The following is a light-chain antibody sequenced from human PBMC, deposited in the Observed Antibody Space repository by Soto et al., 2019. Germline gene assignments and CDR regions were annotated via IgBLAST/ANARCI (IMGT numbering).Light chain of an antibody. CDR1: QTVTSAY. J-gene: IGKJ1*01. Sequence: EIVLTQSPGSLSLSPGEGATLSCRASQTVTSAYLAWYQQKPGQAPRLLIYGASSRATGIPDRFSGSGSGTDLTLTISRLEPEDFAVYYCQQYGSSPWTFGQGTKVEIK. CDR2: GAS. CDR3: QQYGSSPWT. V-gene: IGKV3-20*01.